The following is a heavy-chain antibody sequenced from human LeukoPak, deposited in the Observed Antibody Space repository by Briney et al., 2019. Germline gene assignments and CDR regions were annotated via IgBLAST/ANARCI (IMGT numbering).Heavy chain of an antibody. J-gene: IGHJ6*03. D-gene: IGHD2-15*01. CDR1: GFTFSRYW. V-gene: IGHV3-7*01. CDR3: ARQKAVVVVAATPDEDYGDYVDYYYYMDV. CDR2: IKEDGSEK. Sequence: AGGSLRLSCAASGFTFSRYWMSWVRQAPGKGLEWVANIKEDGSEKYYVDSVKGRLTISRDNAKNSLSLQIKSLRAEDTAVYYCARQKAVVVVAATPDEDYGDYVDYYYYMDVWGKGTTVTVS.